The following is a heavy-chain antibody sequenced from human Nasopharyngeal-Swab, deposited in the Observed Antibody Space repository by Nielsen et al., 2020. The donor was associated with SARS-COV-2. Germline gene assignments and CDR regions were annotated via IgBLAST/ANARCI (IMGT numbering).Heavy chain of an antibody. CDR2: INAGNGKT. CDR3: ARDGYNWGFDY. CDR1: GYTFTSYA. J-gene: IGHJ4*02. D-gene: IGHD5-24*01. V-gene: IGHV1-3*01. Sequence: ASVKVSCKASGYTFTSYAMHWVRQAPGQRLEWMGWINAGNGKTKSSQKFQGRVTITRDTSASTAYMELSSLRSEDTAVYYCARDGYNWGFDYWGQRTLVSVSS.